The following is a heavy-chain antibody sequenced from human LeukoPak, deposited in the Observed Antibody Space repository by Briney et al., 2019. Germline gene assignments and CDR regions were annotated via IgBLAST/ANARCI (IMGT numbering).Heavy chain of an antibody. CDR1: GYTFTSYY. Sequence: ASVKVSCKASGYTFTSYYMHWVRQAPGQGLEWMGIINPSGGSTSYAQKFQGRVTMTRDTSTSTVYMELSSLRSEDTAVYYCARTKVTTVTTAYYYYGMDVWGQGTTVTVSS. CDR2: INPSGGST. V-gene: IGHV1-46*01. D-gene: IGHD4-11*01. CDR3: ARTKVTTVTTAYYYYGMDV. J-gene: IGHJ6*02.